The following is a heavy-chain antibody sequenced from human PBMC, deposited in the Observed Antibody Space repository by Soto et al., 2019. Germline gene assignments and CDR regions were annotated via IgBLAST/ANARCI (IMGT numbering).Heavy chain of an antibody. Sequence: GGSLRLSCAASGFTFSNFWMSWVRQAPGKGLEWVANIKEDGSEEYYVDSVKGRFSISRDNAKNSLSLQMNSLRAEDTAVYYCARRVLGAAAVGYWGQGTLVTVSS. J-gene: IGHJ4*02. V-gene: IGHV3-7*01. CDR1: GFTFSNFW. D-gene: IGHD6-13*01. CDR2: IKEDGSEE. CDR3: ARRVLGAAAVGY.